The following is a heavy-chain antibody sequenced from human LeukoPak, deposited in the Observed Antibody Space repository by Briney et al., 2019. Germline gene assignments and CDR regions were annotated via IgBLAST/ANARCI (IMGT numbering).Heavy chain of an antibody. Sequence: GGSLRLSCAASGITFSNAWMSWVRQAPGKGLEWVGRIKSKTDGGTTDYAAPVKGRFTISRDDSKNTLSLQMNSLKTEDAAVYYCTTVYCSTTSCKPGTDYWGQGTLVTVSS. CDR1: GITFSNAW. D-gene: IGHD2-2*01. CDR2: IKSKTDGGTT. V-gene: IGHV3-15*01. J-gene: IGHJ4*02. CDR3: TTVYCSTTSCKPGTDY.